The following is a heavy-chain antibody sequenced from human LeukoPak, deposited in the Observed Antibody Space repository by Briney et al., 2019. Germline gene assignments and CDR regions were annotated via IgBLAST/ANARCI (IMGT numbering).Heavy chain of an antibody. V-gene: IGHV1-24*01. D-gene: IGHD2-2*01. CDR1: GYTLTELS. Sequence: ASVKVSCKVSGYTLTELSMHWVRQAPGKGLEWMGGFDPEDGETLYAQRFQGRVTMTEDTSTDTAYMELSSLRSEDTAVYYCATVGCSSTSCYATYWFDPWGQGTLVTVSS. CDR3: ATVGCSSTSCYATYWFDP. J-gene: IGHJ5*02. CDR2: FDPEDGET.